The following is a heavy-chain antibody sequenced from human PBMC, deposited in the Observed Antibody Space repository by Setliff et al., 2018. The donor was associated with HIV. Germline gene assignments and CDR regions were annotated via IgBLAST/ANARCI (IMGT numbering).Heavy chain of an antibody. Sequence: SVKVSCKASGGPFTSAFNWVRQVPGQGLEWMGGIIPIFGTANYAQNFGGRVTITADQSTTTSYLQLNSLRFEDTAIYYCASDSPAARFEELEDHYYYFMGVWDKGTTVTVSS. V-gene: IGHV1-69*13. J-gene: IGHJ6*03. CDR2: IIPIFGTA. CDR3: ASDSPAARFEELEDHYYYFMGV. CDR1: GGPFTSA. D-gene: IGHD3-10*01.